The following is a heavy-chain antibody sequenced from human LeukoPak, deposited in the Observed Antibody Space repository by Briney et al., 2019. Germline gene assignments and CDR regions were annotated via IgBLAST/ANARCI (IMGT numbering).Heavy chain of an antibody. CDR1: GGSISSYY. CDR3: ARFDGDYDLFDY. CDR2: IYYSGST. V-gene: IGHV4-59*01. Sequence: SETLSLTCTASGGSISSYYWSWIRQPPGKGLEWIGYIYYSGSTNYNPSLKSRVTISVDTSKNQFSLKLSSVTAADTAVYYCARFDGDYDLFDYWGQGTLVTVSS. D-gene: IGHD4-17*01. J-gene: IGHJ4*02.